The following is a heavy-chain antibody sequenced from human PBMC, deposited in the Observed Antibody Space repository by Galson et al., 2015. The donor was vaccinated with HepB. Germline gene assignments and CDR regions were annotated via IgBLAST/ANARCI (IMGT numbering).Heavy chain of an antibody. Sequence: SLRLSCAASGFTFSSYAMHWVRQAPGKGLEYVSAISSNGGSTYYADSVKGRFTISRDNSKNTLYLQMSSLRAEDTAVYYCARFWYGGYSYDCWGQGTLVTVSS. CDR1: GFTFSSYA. CDR2: ISSNGGST. V-gene: IGHV3-64D*06. J-gene: IGHJ4*02. CDR3: ARFWYGGYSYDC. D-gene: IGHD5-18*01.